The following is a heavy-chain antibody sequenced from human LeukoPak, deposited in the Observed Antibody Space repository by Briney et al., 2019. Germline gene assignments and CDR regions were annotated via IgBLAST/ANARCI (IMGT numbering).Heavy chain of an antibody. CDR3: GKGQSGWSRGDFDF. CDR2: ISASGSNT. Sequence: PGGSLRLSCAASGFTFSNYAMSWVRQAPGKGLEWVSAISASGSNTYYADSVKGRFTISRDNSKNTLYLQMNSLRAEGTAVYYCGKGQSGWSRGDFDFWGQGALVTVSS. D-gene: IGHD6-19*01. CDR1: GFTFSNYA. V-gene: IGHV3-23*01. J-gene: IGHJ4*02.